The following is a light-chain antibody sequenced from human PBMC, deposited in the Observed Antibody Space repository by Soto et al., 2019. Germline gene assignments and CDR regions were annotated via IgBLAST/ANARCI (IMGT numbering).Light chain of an antibody. CDR1: SGHSRYS. CDR3: QTWGTGIRV. J-gene: IGLJ3*02. CDR2: LNSDGSH. Sequence: QPVLTQSPSASASLGASVKLTCTLSSGHSRYSIAWHQHHPEKGPRYLMNLNSDGSHKKGDGIPDRFSGSSSGTERYLTISSLQSEDEADYYCQTWGTGIRVFGGGTKLTVL. V-gene: IGLV4-69*01.